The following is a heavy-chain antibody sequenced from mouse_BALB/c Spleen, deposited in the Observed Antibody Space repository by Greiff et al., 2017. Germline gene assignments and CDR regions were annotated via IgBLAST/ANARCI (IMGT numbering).Heavy chain of an antibody. J-gene: IGHJ2*01. CDR1: GFSLTSYG. CDR2: IWSGGST. V-gene: IGHV2-2*02. D-gene: IGHD6-1*01. CDR3: ARKSLYFDY. Sequence: QVQLKESGPGLVQPSQSLSITCTVSGFSLTSYGVHWVRQSQGKGLEWLGVIWSGGSTDYNAAFISRLSISKDNSKSQVFFKMNSLQANDTAIYYCARKSLYFDYWGQGTTLTVSS.